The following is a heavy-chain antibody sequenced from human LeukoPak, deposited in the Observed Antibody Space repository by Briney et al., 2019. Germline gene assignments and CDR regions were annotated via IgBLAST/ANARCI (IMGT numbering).Heavy chain of an antibody. D-gene: IGHD5-12*01. CDR2: ISYDGSDK. Sequence: GGSLRLSCAASGFTFSDYYMSWIRQAPGKGLEWVAVISYDGSDKFYADSVKGRFTISRDSSKNTLYLQMNSLRPEDTAVYYCARARPSMWIDYWGQGTLVTVSS. V-gene: IGHV3-30*03. CDR1: GFTFSDYY. CDR3: ARARPSMWIDY. J-gene: IGHJ4*02.